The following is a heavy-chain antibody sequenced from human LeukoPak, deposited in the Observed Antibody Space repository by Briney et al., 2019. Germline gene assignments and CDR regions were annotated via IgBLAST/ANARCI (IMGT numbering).Heavy chain of an antibody. D-gene: IGHD1-14*01. CDR2: ISSSGLFI. CDR1: GSSFSSYT. V-gene: IGHV3-21*01. CDR3: ARDINPDHPIMAEVDPDY. Sequence: GGSLRLSCVDSGSSFSSYTMYWVRQAPRGGQELVSAISSSGLFIYYADSVEGRFTISRDNAKKFLFLQMDSLRVDDTAMYYCARDINPDHPIMAEVDPDYWGQGTLVTVSS. J-gene: IGHJ4*02.